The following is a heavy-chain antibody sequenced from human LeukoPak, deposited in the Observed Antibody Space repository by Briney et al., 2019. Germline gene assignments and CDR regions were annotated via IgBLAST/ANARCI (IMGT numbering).Heavy chain of an antibody. Sequence: GGSLRLSCAASGFTFSDYYMSWIRQAPGKGLEWVSYISSSGSTIYYADSVKGRFTISRDNSKNTLYLQMNSLRAEDTAVYYCATEGGIAAAGYDAFDIWGQGTMVTVSS. CDR2: ISSSGSTI. CDR1: GFTFSDYY. D-gene: IGHD6-13*01. J-gene: IGHJ3*02. V-gene: IGHV3-11*01. CDR3: ATEGGIAAAGYDAFDI.